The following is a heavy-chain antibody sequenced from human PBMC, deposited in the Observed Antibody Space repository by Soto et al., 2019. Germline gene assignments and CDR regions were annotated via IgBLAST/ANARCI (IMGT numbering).Heavy chain of an antibody. V-gene: IGHV4-31*03. CDR1: ADSIARGGYY. CDR3: ARKQAGYFSGLHY. D-gene: IGHD2-15*01. Sequence: SETLSLTSNVTADSIARGGYYWSWIRQHPGKGLEWLGYSYGSGGRGSTLYNPSLKSRITPSVDTSKTQFSLNLRSVTVADTAVCFCARKQAGYFSGLHYWGEGTLVTVSP. J-gene: IGHJ4*02. CDR2: SYGSGGRGST.